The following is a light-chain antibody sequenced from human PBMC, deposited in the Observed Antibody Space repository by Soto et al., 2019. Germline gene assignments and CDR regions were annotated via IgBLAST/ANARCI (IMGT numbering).Light chain of an antibody. CDR3: VSFTTKKSYV. CDR1: SSDIGAYIF. CDR2: DIA. Sequence: QSALTQPASVSGSPGQLITISCTGTSSDIGAYIFVSWYQQHPGKAPKLIIYDIANRPSGVSYRFSGSKSANTASLTISGLQADDEADYYCVSFTTKKSYVFGTGTKLTVL. J-gene: IGLJ1*01. V-gene: IGLV2-14*03.